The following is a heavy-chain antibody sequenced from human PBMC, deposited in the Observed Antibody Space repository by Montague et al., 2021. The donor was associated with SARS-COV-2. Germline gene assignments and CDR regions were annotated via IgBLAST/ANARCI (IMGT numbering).Heavy chain of an antibody. CDR3: ARWDPQTLTLIGLRGKSASDY. D-gene: IGHD4-23*01. V-gene: IGHV4-34*01. Sequence: LRLSCAASGFTFSSYSMNWVRQAPGKGLEWIAEINHSGTTNYNFNPSLRSRVTISVDTSKSQFSLKLSSVTAADTGVYYCARWDPQTLTLIGLRGKSASDYWGQGTLVTVSS. CDR2: INHSGTT. CDR1: GFTFSSYS. J-gene: IGHJ4*02.